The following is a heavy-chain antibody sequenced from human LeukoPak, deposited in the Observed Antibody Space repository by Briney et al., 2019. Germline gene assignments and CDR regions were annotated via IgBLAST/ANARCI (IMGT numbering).Heavy chain of an antibody. CDR1: GASFSSSTYC. V-gene: IGHV4-39*01. Sequence: SETLSLTCTVSGASFSSSTYCWGWIRQPPGKGLEWIGSICYSGSTYYNPSLKSRVTMSVDTSRNQFSLSLNSVSAADTAVYYCARHAGGIAAAGTRLFDYWGQGTLVTVSS. CDR2: ICYSGST. J-gene: IGHJ4*02. CDR3: ARHAGGIAAAGTRLFDY. D-gene: IGHD6-13*01.